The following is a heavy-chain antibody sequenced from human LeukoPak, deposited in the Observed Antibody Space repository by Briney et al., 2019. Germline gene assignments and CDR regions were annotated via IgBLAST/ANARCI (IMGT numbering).Heavy chain of an antibody. CDR3: ASRIAAAGTDYYYGMDV. D-gene: IGHD6-13*01. V-gene: IGHV4-59*08. CDR1: GVSIFSSY. Sequence: TASETLSLTCTVSGVSIFSSYWNWVRQPPGKGLEWIGYVHYSGSTNYNPSLKSRVTISVDTSKNQFSLKLSSVTAADTAVYYCASRIAAAGTDYYYGMDVWGQGTTVTVSS. CDR2: VHYSGST. J-gene: IGHJ6*02.